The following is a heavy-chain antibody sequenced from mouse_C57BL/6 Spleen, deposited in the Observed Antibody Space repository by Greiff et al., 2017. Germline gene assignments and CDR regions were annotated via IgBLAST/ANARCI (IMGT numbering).Heavy chain of an antibody. CDR1: GFTFSSYA. J-gene: IGHJ2*01. V-gene: IGHV5-4*01. CDR2: ISDGGSYT. CDR3: ARDGNYFGY. Sequence: EVNVVESGGGLVKPGGSLKLSCAASGFTFSSYAMSWVRQSPEKRLEWVATISDGGSYTYYPDNVKGRFTISRNNAKNNLYLQMSHLKSEDTAMYYCARDGNYFGYWGQGTTLTVSS.